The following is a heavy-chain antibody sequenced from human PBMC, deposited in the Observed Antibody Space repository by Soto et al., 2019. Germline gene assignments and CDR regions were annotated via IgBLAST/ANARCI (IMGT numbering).Heavy chain of an antibody. Sequence: SETLSLTCTFSGGSVSSGSYYLSWIRQPPGKGLEWIGYIYYGGSTNYNPSLKSRVTISVDTSKNQFSLKLSSVTAADTAVYYCARDWGVVVTSPCCYGMDVWGQGTTVTVSS. CDR3: ARDWGVVVTSPCCYGMDV. CDR1: GGSVSSGSYY. D-gene: IGHD3-22*01. V-gene: IGHV4-61*01. CDR2: IYYGGST. J-gene: IGHJ6*02.